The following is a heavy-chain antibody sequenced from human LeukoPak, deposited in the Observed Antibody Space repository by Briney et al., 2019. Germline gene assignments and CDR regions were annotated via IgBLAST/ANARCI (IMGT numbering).Heavy chain of an antibody. CDR2: IYYSGST. V-gene: IGHV4-59*01. CDR1: GGSISSYY. J-gene: IGHJ6*02. CDR3: ARDHPRLLDYYGMDV. D-gene: IGHD1-26*01. Sequence: SETLSLTCTVSGGSISSYYWSWIRQPPGEGVEWIGYIYYSGSTNYNPSLKSRVTISVDTSKNQFSLKLSSVTAADTAAYYCARDHPRLLDYYGMDVWGQGTTVTVSS.